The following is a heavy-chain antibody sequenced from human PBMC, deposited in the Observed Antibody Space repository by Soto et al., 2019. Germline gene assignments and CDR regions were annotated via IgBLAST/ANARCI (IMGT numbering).Heavy chain of an antibody. CDR1: GLTFSISW. CDR3: ATANTPYAFDM. V-gene: IGHV3-7*01. Sequence: VQLVESGGGLVQPGESLRLSCAASGLTFSISWMTWVRQAPGEGLEWVSNKNPAGNVQQYADSVKERFTISRDSAKNSLLRQMSGLSVEDTAVYYCATANTPYAFDMWGQGTMVTVSS. J-gene: IGHJ3*02. CDR2: KNPAGNVQ.